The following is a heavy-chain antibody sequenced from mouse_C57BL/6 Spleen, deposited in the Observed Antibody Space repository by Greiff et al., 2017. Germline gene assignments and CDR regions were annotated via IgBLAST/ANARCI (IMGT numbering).Heavy chain of an antibody. CDR1: GYSITSGYY. J-gene: IGHJ2*01. Sequence: EVKLQESGPGLVKPSQSLSLTCSVTGYSITSGYYWNWIRQFPGNKLEWMGYISYDGSNNYNPSLKNRISITRDTSTNQFFLKLNSVTTEDTATYYCARGTTVVAFDYWGQGTTLTVSS. V-gene: IGHV3-6*01. CDR3: ARGTTVVAFDY. CDR2: ISYDGSN. D-gene: IGHD1-1*01.